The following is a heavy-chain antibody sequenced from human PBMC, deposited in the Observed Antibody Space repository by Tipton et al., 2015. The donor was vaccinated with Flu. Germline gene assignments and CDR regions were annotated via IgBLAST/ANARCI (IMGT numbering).Heavy chain of an antibody. D-gene: IGHD3-10*01. CDR1: GGSINSPF. Sequence: TLSLTCSISGGSINSPFWSWIRQPAGERLEWIGRIHTSGSSNYNPSLKSRVTISVDTSKNQFSLKLSSVTAADTAVYYCARLMKVRGVTPGYYGMDVWGQGTTVTVSS. CDR3: ARLMKVRGVTPGYYGMDV. CDR2: IHTSGSS. V-gene: IGHV4-4*07. J-gene: IGHJ6*02.